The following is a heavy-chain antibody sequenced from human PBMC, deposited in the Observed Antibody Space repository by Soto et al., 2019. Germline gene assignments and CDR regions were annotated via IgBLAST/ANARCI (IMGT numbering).Heavy chain of an antibody. CDR1: GYTFTSYG. Sequence: ASVKVSCKASGYTFTSYGISWVRQAPGQGLEWMGWISAYNGNTNYAQKIQGRVTMTTDTSTSTAYMELRSLRSDDTAVYYCARDSRYDYIWGSYRYRVAFDIWGQGTMVTVSS. CDR3: ARDSRYDYIWGSYRYRVAFDI. V-gene: IGHV1-18*01. CDR2: ISAYNGNT. D-gene: IGHD3-16*02. J-gene: IGHJ3*02.